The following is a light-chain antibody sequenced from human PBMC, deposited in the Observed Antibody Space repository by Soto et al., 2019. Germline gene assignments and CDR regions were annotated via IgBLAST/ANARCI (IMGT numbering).Light chain of an antibody. CDR3: QQSYSIPRLT. V-gene: IGKV1-39*01. J-gene: IGKJ3*01. CDR2: AAS. CDR1: QDIGYY. Sequence: DIQMTQSPSSLSASVGDRVTITCQASQDIGYYLNWYQQRPGKAPKLLIYAASNLRSGVPSRFSGSGSGTDFTLTISSLQSEDFATYYCQQSYSIPRLTFGPGTRVEIK.